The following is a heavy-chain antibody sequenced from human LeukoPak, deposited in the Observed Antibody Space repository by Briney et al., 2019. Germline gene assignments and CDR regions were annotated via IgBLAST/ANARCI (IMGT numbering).Heavy chain of an antibody. D-gene: IGHD3-10*01. Sequence: GGSLRLSCAASGFTFSSHAMHWVRQAPGKGQEYVSAISSNGGSTYYANSVEGRLTISRDNSKNTLYLQMGSLRAEDMAVYYCARSPFDDFGSGTYHDYWGQGTLVTVSS. CDR1: GFTFSSHA. J-gene: IGHJ4*02. CDR2: ISSNGGST. V-gene: IGHV3-64*01. CDR3: ARSPFDDFGSGTYHDY.